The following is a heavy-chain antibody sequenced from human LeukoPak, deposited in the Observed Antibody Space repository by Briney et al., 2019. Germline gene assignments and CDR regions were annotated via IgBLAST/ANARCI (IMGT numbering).Heavy chain of an antibody. CDR3: ARRTWEWGFFDY. V-gene: IGHV3-23*01. D-gene: IGHD3-3*01. CDR1: GFTFTSYV. CDR2: IRGSDDAT. J-gene: IGHJ4*02. Sequence: GGSLRLSCAASGFTFTSYVMSWVRQAPGKGLEWVSTIRGSDDATYYADSVKGRFTISRDNSKNTLYLQMNSLRADDTVLYYCARRTWEWGFFDYWGQGTLVTVSS.